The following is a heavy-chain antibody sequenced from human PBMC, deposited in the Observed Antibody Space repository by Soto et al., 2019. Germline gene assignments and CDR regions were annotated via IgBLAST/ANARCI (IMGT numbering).Heavy chain of an antibody. CDR3: AKGRHGSCYAASDY. J-gene: IGHJ4*02. D-gene: IGHD2-2*01. V-gene: IGHV3-23*01. CDR1: GFTFSNYA. CDR2: ICGSGSST. Sequence: GGSLRLSCAASGFTFSNYAMSWVRQAPGKGLEWVSVICGSGSSTYYSDSAKGRFTISRDNSKNTLYLQMDSLRAEDTAEYFCAKGRHGSCYAASDYWGQGALVTVSS.